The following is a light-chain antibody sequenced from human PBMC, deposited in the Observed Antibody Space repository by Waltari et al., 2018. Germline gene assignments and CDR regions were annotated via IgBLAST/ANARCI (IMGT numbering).Light chain of an antibody. J-gene: IGKJ1*01. Sequence: EFVLTQSPATLSLSPGERATLSCRASQSVSSYLAWYQQKPGQAPRLLIYDASNRATGIAGRFSGSGSGTDFTLTISSLEPEDFAVYYCQQRSNWPRTFGQGTKVEIK. CDR2: DAS. CDR1: QSVSSY. V-gene: IGKV3-11*01. CDR3: QQRSNWPRT.